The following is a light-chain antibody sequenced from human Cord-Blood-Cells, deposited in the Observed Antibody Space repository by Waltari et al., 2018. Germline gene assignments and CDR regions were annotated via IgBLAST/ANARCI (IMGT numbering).Light chain of an antibody. J-gene: IGKJ1*01. Sequence: DIQMTQSPSSLSASVGARVTITCRASQSISSYLNWYQQKPGKAPKLLIYAASSLQSGVPSRVSGSGSGTDFTLTISILQPEDFATYYCQQSYSTLWTFGQGTKVEIK. CDR2: AAS. V-gene: IGKV1-39*01. CDR3: QQSYSTLWT. CDR1: QSISSY.